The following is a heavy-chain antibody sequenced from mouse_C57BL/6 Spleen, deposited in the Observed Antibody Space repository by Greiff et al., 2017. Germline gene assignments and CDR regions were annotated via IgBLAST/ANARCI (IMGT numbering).Heavy chain of an antibody. CDR1: GYTFTSYW. CDR2: IYPSDSET. D-gene: IGHD1-1*01. J-gene: IGHJ3*01. Sequence: QVQLQQPGAELVRPGSSVKLSCKASGYTFTSYWMDWVKQRPGQGLEWIGNIYPSDSETNYNQKFKDKATLTVDKSSSTAYMQLSSLTSEDSAVYYCARHYGLSSAWFAYWGQGTLVTVSA. V-gene: IGHV1-61*01. CDR3: ARHYGLSSAWFAY.